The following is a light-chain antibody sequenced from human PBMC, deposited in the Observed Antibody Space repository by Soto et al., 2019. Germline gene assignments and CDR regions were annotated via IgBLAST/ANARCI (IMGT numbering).Light chain of an antibody. CDR2: EVT. Sequence: QSALTQPASVSGSPGQSIAISCTGTSSDVGGYDYVSWYQQHPDKAPKLMIYEVTKRPSGVSNRFSGSKSGNTAYLTISGLQPEDEADYYCSSHTSGSTRVFGSGTKVTVL. CDR1: SSDVGGYDY. V-gene: IGLV2-14*01. J-gene: IGLJ1*01. CDR3: SSHTSGSTRV.